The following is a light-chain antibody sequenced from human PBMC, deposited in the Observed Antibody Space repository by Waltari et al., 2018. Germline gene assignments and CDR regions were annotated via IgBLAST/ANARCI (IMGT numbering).Light chain of an antibody. V-gene: IGKV1-27*01. J-gene: IGKJ1*01. CDR2: AAS. CDR3: QKYNSAPWT. CDR1: QDISNS. Sequence: DIQMTQSPPSLSASVGDRVTITCRASQDISNSLAWYQQKPGTVPNLLIFAASTLQSGVSSRFSGSGSGTDFTLTISTLQPEDVATYYCQKYNSAPWTFGQGTKVEVK.